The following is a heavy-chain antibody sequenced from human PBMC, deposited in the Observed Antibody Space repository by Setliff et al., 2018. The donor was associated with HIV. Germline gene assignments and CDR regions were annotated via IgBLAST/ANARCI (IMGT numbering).Heavy chain of an antibody. CDR2: IIPMFGTL. CDR1: GGTFSSYA. J-gene: IGHJ3*02. V-gene: IGHV1-69*05. D-gene: IGHD1-26*01. Sequence: SVKVSCKASGGTFSSYAINWVRQAPGQELEWMGGIIPMFGTLNFAQKFQGRVTITTDESTSTAYMELNSLRSEDTAVYYCARGHSHGYGYSGSYGPFDIWGQGTMVTVSS. CDR3: ARGHSHGYGYSGSYGPFDI.